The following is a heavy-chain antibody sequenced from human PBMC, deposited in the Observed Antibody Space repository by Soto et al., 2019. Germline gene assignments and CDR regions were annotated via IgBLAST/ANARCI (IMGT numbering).Heavy chain of an antibody. CDR3: ARSGHYYYYYMDV. D-gene: IGHD5-12*01. J-gene: IGHJ6*03. Sequence: ASVKVSCKASGYTFTSYYMHWVRQAPGQGLEWMGWINPNSGGTNYAQKFQGWVTMTRDTSISTAYMELSRLRSDDTAVYYCARSGHYYYYYMDVWGKGTTVTVSS. CDR2: INPNSGGT. V-gene: IGHV1-2*04. CDR1: GYTFTSYY.